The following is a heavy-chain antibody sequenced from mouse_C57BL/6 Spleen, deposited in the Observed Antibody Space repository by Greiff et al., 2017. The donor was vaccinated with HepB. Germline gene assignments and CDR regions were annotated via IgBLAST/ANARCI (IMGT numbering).Heavy chain of an antibody. D-gene: IGHD1-2*01. CDR3: ARPGLRRLYYYAMDY. Sequence: EVQVVESGGGLVQPGGSLKLSCAASGFTFSDYYMYWVRQTPEKRLEWVAYISNGGGSTYYPDTVKGRSTISRDNAKNTLYLQMSRLKSEDTAMYYCARPGLRRLYYYAMDYWGQGTSVTVSS. CDR2: ISNGGGST. CDR1: GFTFSDYY. J-gene: IGHJ4*01. V-gene: IGHV5-12*01.